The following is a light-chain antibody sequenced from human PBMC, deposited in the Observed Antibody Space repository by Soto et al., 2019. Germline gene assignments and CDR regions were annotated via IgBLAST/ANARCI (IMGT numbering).Light chain of an antibody. CDR1: QRVSSY. V-gene: IGKV3-11*01. CDR2: DVS. CDR3: QQRRNWPLT. J-gene: IGKJ4*01. Sequence: EIVFTQSPATRSLSPGEGATLSCRASQRVSSYLAWYQQKPGQAPRLLIYDVSDRATGIPARFSGGGYGTDFTLTISRLEPEDFAVYYCQQRRNWPLTFGGRTKVDIK.